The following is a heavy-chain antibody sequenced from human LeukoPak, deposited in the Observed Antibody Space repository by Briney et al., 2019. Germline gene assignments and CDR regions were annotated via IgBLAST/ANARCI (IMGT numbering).Heavy chain of an antibody. V-gene: IGHV3-21*01. CDR3: ARVSYGSGSYHFDY. J-gene: IGHJ4*02. CDR2: ISSSSSYI. CDR1: GFTFSSYS. D-gene: IGHD3-10*01. Sequence: PGGSLRLSCAASGFTFSSYSMNWVRQAPGKGLEWVSPISSSSSYIYYADSVKGRFTISRDNAKNSLYLQMNSLRAEDTAVYYCARVSYGSGSYHFDYWGQGTLVTVSS.